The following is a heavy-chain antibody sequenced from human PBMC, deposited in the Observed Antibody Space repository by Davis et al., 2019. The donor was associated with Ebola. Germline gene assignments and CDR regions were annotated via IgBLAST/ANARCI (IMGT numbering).Heavy chain of an antibody. CDR1: GFTFSSYS. D-gene: IGHD5-18*01. J-gene: IGHJ6*02. Sequence: GESLKISCAASGFTFSSYSMNWVRQAPGKGLEWVSYISSSSSYTNYADSVKGRFTISRDNAKNSLYLQMNSLRAEDTAVYYCARQLQKRGYSYGWYYYGMDVWGQGTTVTVSS. CDR2: ISSSSSYT. CDR3: ARQLQKRGYSYGWYYYGMDV. V-gene: IGHV3-21*05.